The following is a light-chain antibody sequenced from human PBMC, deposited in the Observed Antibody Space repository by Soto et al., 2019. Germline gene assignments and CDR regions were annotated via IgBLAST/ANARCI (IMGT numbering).Light chain of an antibody. J-gene: IGKJ2*01. CDR2: AAS. CDR1: QSISNF. CDR3: QQSYTTPYT. Sequence: DIQMTQSPSSLSASVGDSVTITCRASQSISNFLKWYQQKPGKAPELLIYAASSLHSGVPSRFSGSGSGTNVTLTISSLQPEDFATYSCQQSYTTPYTFGQGTKLEIK. V-gene: IGKV1-39*01.